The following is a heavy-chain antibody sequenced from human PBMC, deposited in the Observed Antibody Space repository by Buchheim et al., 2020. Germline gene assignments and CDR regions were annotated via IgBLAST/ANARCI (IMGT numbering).Heavy chain of an antibody. CDR1: GGSFSGYY. V-gene: IGHV4-34*01. CDR3: ASSLQLWFDY. D-gene: IGHD5-18*01. Sequence: QVQLQQWGAGLLKPSETLSLTCAVYGGSFSGYYWSWIRQPPGKGLEWIGEINHSGSTNYNTSLKSRVTISVDTSKTQFSLQLSSVTAADTAVYYCASSLQLWFDYWGQGTL. CDR2: INHSGST. J-gene: IGHJ4*02.